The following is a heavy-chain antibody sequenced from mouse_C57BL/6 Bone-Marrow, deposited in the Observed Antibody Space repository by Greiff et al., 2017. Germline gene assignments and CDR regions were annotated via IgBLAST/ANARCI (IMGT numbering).Heavy chain of an antibody. CDR3: ARSHLYYYGSSPYFDY. CDR2: ISSGGSYT. V-gene: IGHV5-6*01. Sequence: EVKLMESGGDLVKPGGSLKLSCAASGFTFSSYGMSWVRQTPDKRLEWVATISSGGSYTYYPDSVKGRFTISRDNAKNTLYLQMSSLKAEDTAMYYCARSHLYYYGSSPYFDYWGQGTTLTVSS. CDR1: GFTFSSYG. J-gene: IGHJ2*01. D-gene: IGHD1-1*01.